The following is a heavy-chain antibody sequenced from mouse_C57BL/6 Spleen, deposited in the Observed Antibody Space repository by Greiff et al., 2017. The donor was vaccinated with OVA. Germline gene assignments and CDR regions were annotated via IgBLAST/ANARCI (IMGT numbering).Heavy chain of an antibody. CDR2: IYPGDGDT. CDR3: ARDDYRFAY. Sequence: QVQLQQSGPELVKPGASVKISCKASGYAFSSSWMNWVKQRPGKGLEWIGRIYPGDGDTNYNGKFKGKATLTADKSSSTAYMQLSSLTAEDSAVYCCARDDYRFAYWGQGTLVTVAA. J-gene: IGHJ3*01. D-gene: IGHD2-4*01. V-gene: IGHV1-82*01. CDR1: GYAFSSSW.